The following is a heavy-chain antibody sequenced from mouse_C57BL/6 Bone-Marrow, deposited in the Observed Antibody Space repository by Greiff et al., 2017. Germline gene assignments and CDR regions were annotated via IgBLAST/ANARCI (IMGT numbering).Heavy chain of an antibody. CDR3: ARHGVGSGFAY. Sequence: EVQLVESGGGLVQPGGSLKLSCAASGFTFSDYYMYWVRQTPEKRLEWVAYISNGGGSTYYPDTVKGRFTISRDNAKNTLYLQMSRLKSEDTAMDYCARHGVGSGFAYWGQGTLVTVSA. CDR1: GFTFSDYY. CDR2: ISNGGGST. V-gene: IGHV5-12*01. D-gene: IGHD1-1*01. J-gene: IGHJ3*01.